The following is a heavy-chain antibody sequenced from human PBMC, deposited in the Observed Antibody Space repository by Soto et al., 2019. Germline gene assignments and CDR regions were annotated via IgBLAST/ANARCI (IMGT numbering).Heavy chain of an antibody. D-gene: IGHD2-2*01. J-gene: IGHJ5*02. CDR2: IDPSDSYT. V-gene: IGHV5-10-1*01. Sequence: NPGESLKISCKGSGYSFTSYWISWVRQMPGKGLEWMGRIDPSDSYTNYSPSFQGHVTISADKSISTAYLQWSSLKASDTAMYYCARRRNIVVDSNWFDPWGQGTLVTVSS. CDR1: GYSFTSYW. CDR3: ARRRNIVVDSNWFDP.